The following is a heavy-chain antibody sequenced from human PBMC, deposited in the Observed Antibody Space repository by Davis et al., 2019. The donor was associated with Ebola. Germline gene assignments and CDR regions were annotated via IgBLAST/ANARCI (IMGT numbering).Heavy chain of an antibody. CDR3: ARDGYNYVALDI. V-gene: IGHV3-23*01. Sequence: GESLKISCAASGFTSSNYAMNWVRQAPGKGLEWVSSISGTGGSTYYADSVKGRFTISRDNSKNMLFLQMSSLRADDTAIYYCARDGYNYVALDIWGRGTMVTVSS. J-gene: IGHJ3*02. CDR1: GFTSSNYA. CDR2: ISGTGGST. D-gene: IGHD5-24*01.